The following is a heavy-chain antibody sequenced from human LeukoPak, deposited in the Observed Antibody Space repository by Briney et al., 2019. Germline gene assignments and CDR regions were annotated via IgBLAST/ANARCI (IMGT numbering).Heavy chain of an antibody. CDR2: ISSSSSTI. D-gene: IGHD3-3*02. Sequence: GGSLRLSCAASGFTFSSYSMNWVRQAPGKGLEWVSYISSSSSTIYYADSVKGRFTISKDNAKNSLYLQMNSLRAEDTAVYYCARETGFIFGYFDYWGQGTLVTVSS. CDR3: ARETGFIFGYFDY. V-gene: IGHV3-48*01. CDR1: GFTFSSYS. J-gene: IGHJ4*02.